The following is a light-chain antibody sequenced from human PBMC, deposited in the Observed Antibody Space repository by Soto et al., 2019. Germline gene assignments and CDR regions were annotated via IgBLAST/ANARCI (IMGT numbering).Light chain of an antibody. CDR1: QGISSY. V-gene: IGKV1D-8*01. Sequence: VIWMTQSPSLLSASTGDRVTITCQASQGISSYLAWYQQKPGNAPKLLIYSASTLQSGVPSRFSGSGSGTGFTLTISNLQPEDFATYYCQQLNSFPFTFGGGTKVDIK. CDR3: QQLNSFPFT. CDR2: SAS. J-gene: IGKJ4*01.